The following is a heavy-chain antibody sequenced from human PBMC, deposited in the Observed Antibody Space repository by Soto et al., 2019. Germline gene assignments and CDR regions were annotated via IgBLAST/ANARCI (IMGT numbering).Heavy chain of an antibody. V-gene: IGHV3-23*01. J-gene: IGHJ4*02. CDR3: ASRSSGWYFDY. D-gene: IGHD6-19*01. CDR2: ISGSGDTT. CDR1: GFTFNTYA. Sequence: LRLSCAASGFTFNTYAMSWVRQAPGKGLEWVSIISGSGDTTFYADSVKGRFTISRDNSKNTLYLQMNSLRAEDTAVYYCASRSSGWYFDYWGQGTLVTVSS.